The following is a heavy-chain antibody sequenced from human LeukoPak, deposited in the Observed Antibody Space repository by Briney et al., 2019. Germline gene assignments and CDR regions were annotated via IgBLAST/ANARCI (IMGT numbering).Heavy chain of an antibody. CDR3: AKDKPLVAMIVTS. J-gene: IGHJ4*02. V-gene: IGHV3-53*01. CDR1: GFTVSSNY. CDR2: IYSGGST. Sequence: PGGSLRLSCAASGFTVSSNYMSWVRQAPGKGLEWVSVIYSGGSTYYADSVKGRFTISRDNAKNSLYLQMNSLRAEDTAVYYCAKDKPLVAMIVTSWGQGTLVTVSS. D-gene: IGHD3-22*01.